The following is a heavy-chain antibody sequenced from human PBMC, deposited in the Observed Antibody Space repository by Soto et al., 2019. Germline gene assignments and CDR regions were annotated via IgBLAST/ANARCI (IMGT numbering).Heavy chain of an antibody. D-gene: IGHD2-15*01. J-gene: IGHJ4*02. CDR2: ISAYNGNT. CDR3: AGSPPHWGCSGGSCYFDY. V-gene: IGHV1-18*01. Sequence: ASVKVSCKASGYTFTSYGISWVRQAPGQGLEWMGWISAYNGNTNYAQKLQGRVTMTTDTSTSTAYMELRSLRSDDTAVYFCAGSPPHWGCSGGSCYFDYWGQGTLVTVSS. CDR1: GYTFTSYG.